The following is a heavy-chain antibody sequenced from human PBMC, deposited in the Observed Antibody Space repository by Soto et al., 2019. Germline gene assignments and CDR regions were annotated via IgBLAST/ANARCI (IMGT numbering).Heavy chain of an antibody. Sequence: QLQLQESGPGLVKPSETLSLTCTVSGGSISSTSYYWVWIRQPPGKGLEWIVSFYYSGSTYYNPSLKSRVTISVDTSENQFSLKLSSVTAADTAVYYCARQVVDGTVAGAGSFDYWGQGTLVTVSS. CDR3: ARQVVDGTVAGAGSFDY. J-gene: IGHJ4*02. CDR2: FYYSGST. CDR1: GGSISSTSYY. V-gene: IGHV4-39*01. D-gene: IGHD6-19*01.